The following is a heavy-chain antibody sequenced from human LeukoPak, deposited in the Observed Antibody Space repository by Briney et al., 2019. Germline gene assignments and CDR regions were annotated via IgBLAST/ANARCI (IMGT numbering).Heavy chain of an antibody. D-gene: IGHD2/OR15-2a*01. CDR3: AKDLIV. CDR1: GFTFSSYE. J-gene: IGHJ4*02. V-gene: IGHV3-NL1*01. Sequence: SGGSLRLSCAASGFTFSSYEMNWVRQAPGKGLEWVSVIYSGGNTYYADSVRGRFTISRDNSKNTLYLQMNSLRAEDTAVYYCAKDLIVWGQGTLVTVSS. CDR2: IYSGGNT.